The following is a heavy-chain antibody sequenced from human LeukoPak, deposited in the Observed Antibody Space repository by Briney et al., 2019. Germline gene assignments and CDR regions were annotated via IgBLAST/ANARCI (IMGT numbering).Heavy chain of an antibody. CDR3: AREGMVRGVIIYNWFDP. CDR2: INPSGGST. V-gene: IGHV1-46*01. CDR1: GYTFTSYY. Sequence: ASVKVSCKASGYTFTSYYMHWVRQAPGQGLEWMGIINPSGGSTSYAQKFQGRVTMTRDTSTSTVYMELSSLRSEDTAVYYCAREGMVRGVIIYNWFDPWGQGTLVTVSS. D-gene: IGHD3-10*01. J-gene: IGHJ5*02.